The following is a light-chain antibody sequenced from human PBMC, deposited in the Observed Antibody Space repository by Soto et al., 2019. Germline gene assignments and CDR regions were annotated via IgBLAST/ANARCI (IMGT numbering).Light chain of an antibody. J-gene: IGLJ1*01. CDR2: GNT. Sequence: QSVLTQPPSVSGAPGQRVTISCTGSSSNIGTGSDVHWYQQLPGTAPKLLIYGNTNRPSGVPDRFSASKSGTSASLAITGLQAEDEADYYGQSYDSSLSGYVFGTGTKLTVL. CDR1: SSNIGTGSD. V-gene: IGLV1-40*01. CDR3: QSYDSSLSGYV.